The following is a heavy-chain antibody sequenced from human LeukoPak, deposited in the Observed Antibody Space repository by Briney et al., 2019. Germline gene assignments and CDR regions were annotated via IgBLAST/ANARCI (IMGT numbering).Heavy chain of an antibody. J-gene: IGHJ4*02. V-gene: IGHV3-7*05. CDR2: IKQYGSET. CDR3: ANALGAHYFDS. CDR1: GFTFSTYW. D-gene: IGHD1-26*01. Sequence: GGSLRLSCVASGFTFSTYWMSWVRQAPGKGLEWVANIKQYGSETYYVDSVRGRFTISRDDAKSSLFLQMNSLRAEDTAVYYCANALGAHYFDSWGQGTLVTVSS.